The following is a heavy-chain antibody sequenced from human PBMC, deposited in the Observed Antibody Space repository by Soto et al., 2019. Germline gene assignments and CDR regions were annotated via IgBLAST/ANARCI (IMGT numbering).Heavy chain of an antibody. CDR2: IYSGGST. Sequence: PGGSLRLSCAASGFTVSSNYMSWVRQAPGKGLEWVSVIYSGGSTYYADSVKGRFTISRDNSKNTLYLQMNSLRAEDTAVYYCAMFVGYYGSGSYYMGYYYYGMDVWGQGTTVTVSS. CDR1: GFTVSSNY. CDR3: AMFVGYYGSGSYYMGYYYYGMDV. V-gene: IGHV3-66*01. J-gene: IGHJ6*02. D-gene: IGHD3-10*01.